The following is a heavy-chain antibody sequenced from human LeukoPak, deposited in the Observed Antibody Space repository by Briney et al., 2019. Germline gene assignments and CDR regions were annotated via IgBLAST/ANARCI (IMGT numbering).Heavy chain of an antibody. CDR2: INPSGGST. D-gene: IGHD6-19*01. CDR1: GYTFTSYY. V-gene: IGHV1-46*01. Sequence: ASVKVSCKASGYTFTSYYMHWVRQAPGQGLEWMGIINPSGGSTSYAQKFQGRVTMTRDTSTSTVYMELSSLRSEDSAVYYCASAVAGMRRSRGFDYWGQGTLVTVSS. CDR3: ASAVAGMRRSRGFDY. J-gene: IGHJ4*02.